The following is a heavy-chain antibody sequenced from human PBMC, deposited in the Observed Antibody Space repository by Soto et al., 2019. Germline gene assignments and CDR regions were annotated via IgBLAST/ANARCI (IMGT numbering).Heavy chain of an antibody. CDR1: GGCDSDTTYY. J-gene: IGHJ4*02. CDR3: ARSTAVRSTRRSRYFFEY. Sequence: SETLCLTCSVSGGCDSDTTYYWSWIRHPPGKRLEWIGYVYYSGTTNYNPSLKSRVTISVDLSKNRFSLRLSSVTTADTALYYCARSTAVRSTRRSRYFFEYWRQGTRVTV. V-gene: IGHV4-61*01. D-gene: IGHD2-15*01. CDR2: VYYSGTT.